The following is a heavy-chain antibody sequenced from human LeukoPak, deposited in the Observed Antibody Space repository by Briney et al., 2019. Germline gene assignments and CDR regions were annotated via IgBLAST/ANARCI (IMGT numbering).Heavy chain of an antibody. Sequence: ASVNVSCKASGYTFTSYYMHWVRQAPGQGLEWMGIINPSGGSTSYAQKFQGRVTMTRDTSTSTVYMELSSLRSEDTAVYYCARENVGGDYYDSSGYYLDHDAFDIWGQGTMVTVSS. D-gene: IGHD3-22*01. J-gene: IGHJ3*02. CDR1: GYTFTSYY. CDR3: ARENVGGDYYDSSGYYLDHDAFDI. V-gene: IGHV1-46*01. CDR2: INPSGGST.